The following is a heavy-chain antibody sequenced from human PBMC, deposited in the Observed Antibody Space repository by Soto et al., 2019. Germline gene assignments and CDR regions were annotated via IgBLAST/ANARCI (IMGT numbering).Heavy chain of an antibody. CDR2: INHSGST. V-gene: IGHV4-34*01. CDR3: ARGSTTTQMYSSSSPERGPYYFDY. D-gene: IGHD6-6*01. Sequence: SETLSLTCAVYGGSFSGYYWSWIRQPPGKGLEWIGEINHSGSTNYNPSLKSRVTISVDTSKNQFSLKLSSVTAADTAVYYCARGSTTTQMYSSSSPERGPYYFDYWGQGTLVTVSS. J-gene: IGHJ4*02. CDR1: GGSFSGYY.